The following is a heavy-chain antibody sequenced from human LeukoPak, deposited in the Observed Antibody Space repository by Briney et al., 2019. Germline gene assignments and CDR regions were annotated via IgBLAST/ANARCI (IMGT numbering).Heavy chain of an antibody. CDR1: GYTFTGYY. CDR2: INPNSGGT. D-gene: IGHD1-1*01. CDR3: ARDRESNWNDVLWFDP. J-gene: IGHJ5*02. V-gene: IGHV1-2*02. Sequence: GASVKVSCKASGYTFTGYYMHWVRQAPGQGLEWMGWINPNSGGTNYAQKFQGRVTMTRDTSISTAYMELSRLRSDDTAVYYCARDRESNWNDVLWFDPWGQGTLVTVSS.